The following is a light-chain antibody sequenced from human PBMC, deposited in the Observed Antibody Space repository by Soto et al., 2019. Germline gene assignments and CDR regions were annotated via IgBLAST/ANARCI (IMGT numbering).Light chain of an antibody. CDR2: GAS. CDR1: QSVSSNY. CDR3: QQYCSSSYT. V-gene: IGKV3-20*01. Sequence: EMVLTQSPGTLYLSPRERATLSCRASQSVSSNYVAWDQQKPGQAPRLLIYGASSTATGIPGRFSGSGSGPDSTLTISRLKPEDVAVDYCQQYCSSSYTLGQGTKLQTK. J-gene: IGKJ2*01.